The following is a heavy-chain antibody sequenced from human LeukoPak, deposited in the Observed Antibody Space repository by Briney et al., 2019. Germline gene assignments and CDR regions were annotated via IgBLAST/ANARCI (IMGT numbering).Heavy chain of an antibody. CDR3: AKDLYLRGYDFWSGYSPEAYI. CDR1: GFTFGDYA. Sequence: GGSLRLSCTASGFTFGDYAMSWVRQAPGKGLEWVSTISGSGSSTYYADSVKGRFTISRDNSKNTLYLQMNSLRAEDTAVYYCAKDLYLRGYDFWSGYSPEAYIWGQGTMVTVSS. J-gene: IGHJ3*02. CDR2: ISGSGSST. D-gene: IGHD3-3*01. V-gene: IGHV3-23*01.